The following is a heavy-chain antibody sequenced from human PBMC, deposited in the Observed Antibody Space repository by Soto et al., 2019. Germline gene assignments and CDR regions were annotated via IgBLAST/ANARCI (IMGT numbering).Heavy chain of an antibody. CDR3: ARGRGSSLTSDLDEYYYYGMDV. CDR2: IIPIFGTA. V-gene: IGHV1-69*01. Sequence: QVQLVQSGAEVKKPGSSVKVSCKASGGTFSSYAISWVRQAPGQGLEWMGGIIPIFGTANYAQKFQGRVTINADESTSTAYMELSSLRSEDTAVYYCARGRGSSLTSDLDEYYYYGMDVWGQGTTVTVSS. CDR1: GGTFSSYA. D-gene: IGHD6-13*01. J-gene: IGHJ6*02.